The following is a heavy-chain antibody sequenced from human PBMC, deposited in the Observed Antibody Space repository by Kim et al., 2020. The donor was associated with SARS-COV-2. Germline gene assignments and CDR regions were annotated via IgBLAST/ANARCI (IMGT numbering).Heavy chain of an antibody. V-gene: IGHV3-23*01. J-gene: IGHJ6*02. D-gene: IGHD3-16*01. Sequence: YADCVKGRFTISRDKSKSTLYLQMDSLRAEDTAVYYCAKGVSTWGGTDVWGQGTTVTVSS. CDR3: AKGVSTWGGTDV.